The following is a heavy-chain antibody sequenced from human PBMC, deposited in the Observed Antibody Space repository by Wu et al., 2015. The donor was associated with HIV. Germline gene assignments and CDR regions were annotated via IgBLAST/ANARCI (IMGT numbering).Heavy chain of an antibody. J-gene: IGHJ6*02. CDR1: GYTFTSYD. Sequence: VKVSCKASGYTFTSYDINWVRQATGQGLEWMGWMNPNSGNTGYAQKFQGRVTMTRNTSISTAYMELSSLRSEDTAVYYCARVSNPYSSGWLGYYGMDVWGQGTTVTVSS. D-gene: IGHD6-19*01. V-gene: IGHV1-8*01. CDR3: ARVSNPYSSGWLGYYGMDV. CDR2: MNPNSGNT.